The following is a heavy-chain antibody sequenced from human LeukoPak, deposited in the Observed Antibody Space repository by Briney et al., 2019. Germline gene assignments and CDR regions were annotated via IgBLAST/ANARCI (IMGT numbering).Heavy chain of an antibody. D-gene: IGHD1-1*01. V-gene: IGHV4-59*08. CDR1: GGSISSYY. Sequence: SETLSLTCTVSGGSISSYYWSWIRQPPGKGLEWIAYIYYRGSTNYNPSLKSRVTISVDTSKNQFSLKLSSVTAADTAVYYCARRTTGTGPFDYWGQGTLVTVSS. CDR3: ARRTTGTGPFDY. CDR2: IYYRGST. J-gene: IGHJ4*02.